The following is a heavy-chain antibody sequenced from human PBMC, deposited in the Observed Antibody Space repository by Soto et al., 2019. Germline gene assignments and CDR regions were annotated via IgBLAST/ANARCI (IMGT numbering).Heavy chain of an antibody. V-gene: IGHV3-23*01. Sequence: EVQLLESGGGLVQPGGSLRLSCAASGFSFSTYAMNWVRQAPGKGLEWVSLISGRGGNTHYADSVKGRFTVSRDNSKNTMYLQMNSLRAEHTAVYYCAKDLGATRYYGMDLWGHGTSVTVSS. J-gene: IGHJ6*02. CDR1: GFSFSTYA. CDR3: AKDLGATRYYGMDL. CDR2: ISGRGGNT. D-gene: IGHD1-26*01.